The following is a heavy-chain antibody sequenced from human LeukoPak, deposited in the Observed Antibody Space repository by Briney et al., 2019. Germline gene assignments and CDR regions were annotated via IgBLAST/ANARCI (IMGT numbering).Heavy chain of an antibody. CDR1: GFTFDNYG. Sequence: GGSLRLSCAASGFTFDNYGMHWVRQAPGQGLEWVAFIRYDGSNKYYADSVKGRFTISRDNSKNTLYLQMNSLRAEDTAVYYCAKGHDFWSGPNYFDYWGQGTLVTVSS. CDR3: AKGHDFWSGPNYFDY. V-gene: IGHV3-30*02. J-gene: IGHJ4*02. CDR2: IRYDGSNK. D-gene: IGHD3-3*01.